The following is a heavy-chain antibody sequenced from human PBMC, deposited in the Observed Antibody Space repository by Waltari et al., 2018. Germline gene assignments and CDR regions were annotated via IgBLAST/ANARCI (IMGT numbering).Heavy chain of an antibody. Sequence: QVQLQESGPGLVKPSETLSLTCAVSGPISSYYWTWIRQPAGKGLEWIGNIDTSGKPNYNPSLRSRVTMSIDTSRQFSLKLSSVTAADTAVYYCAKGVDTTIRDYAFDLWGQGTMVTVSS. D-gene: IGHD5-18*01. V-gene: IGHV4-4*07. J-gene: IGHJ3*01. CDR3: AKGVDTTIRDYAFDL. CDR2: IDTSGKP. CDR1: GPISSYY.